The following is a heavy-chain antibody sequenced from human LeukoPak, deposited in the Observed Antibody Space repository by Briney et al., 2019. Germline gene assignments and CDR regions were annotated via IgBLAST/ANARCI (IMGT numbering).Heavy chain of an antibody. Sequence: ASVKVSCKASGYTFTGYYMHWVRQAPGQGLEWMGWINPNSGGTNYAQKFQGRATMTRDTSISTAYMELSRLRSDDTAVYYCARVEGYCSSTSCYNYYYGMDVWGQGTTVTVSS. J-gene: IGHJ6*02. D-gene: IGHD2-2*02. CDR1: GYTFTGYY. V-gene: IGHV1-2*02. CDR3: ARVEGYCSSTSCYNYYYGMDV. CDR2: INPNSGGT.